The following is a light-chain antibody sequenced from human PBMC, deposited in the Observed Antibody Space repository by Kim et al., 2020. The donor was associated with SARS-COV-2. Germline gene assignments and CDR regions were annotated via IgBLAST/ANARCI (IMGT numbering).Light chain of an antibody. CDR3: QSTDSSGTYVV. CDR2: KDT. CDR1: TLPKQY. Sequence: SPGQTARITCSGDTLPKQYAYWYQQKPGQAPILIIYKDTERPSGIPERFSGSSSGTKVTLTISGVQAEDEADYYCQSTDSSGTYVVFGGGTKVTVL. V-gene: IGLV3-25*03. J-gene: IGLJ2*01.